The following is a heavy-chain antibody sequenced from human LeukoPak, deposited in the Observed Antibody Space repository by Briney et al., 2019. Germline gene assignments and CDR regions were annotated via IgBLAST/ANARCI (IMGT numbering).Heavy chain of an antibody. V-gene: IGHV3-11*01. Sequence: GGSLRLSCAASGFTFSDYYMSWIRQAPGKGLEWVSYISSSGSTIYYADSVKGRFTISRDNAKNSLYLQMNSLRAKDTAVYYCARAVCSSTSCPQEYNWFDPWGQGTLVTVSS. D-gene: IGHD2-2*01. J-gene: IGHJ5*02. CDR1: GFTFSDYY. CDR2: ISSSGSTI. CDR3: ARAVCSSTSCPQEYNWFDP.